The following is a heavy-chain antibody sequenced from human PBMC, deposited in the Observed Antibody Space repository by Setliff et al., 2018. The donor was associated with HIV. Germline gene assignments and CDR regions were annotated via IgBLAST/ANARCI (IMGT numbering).Heavy chain of an antibody. J-gene: IGHJ3*02. CDR1: GYSIRSGYY. D-gene: IGHD1-1*01. V-gene: IGHV4-38-2*01. CDR3: ARTKYDPSDAFDI. Sequence: SETLSLTCAVSGYSIRSGYYWGWIRQPPGKGLEWIGNIYYSGSTYYNPSLKSRVTISEDTSKNQFSLKVSSVTAADTAVYYCARTKYDPSDAFDIWGPGTMVTVSS. CDR2: IYYSGST.